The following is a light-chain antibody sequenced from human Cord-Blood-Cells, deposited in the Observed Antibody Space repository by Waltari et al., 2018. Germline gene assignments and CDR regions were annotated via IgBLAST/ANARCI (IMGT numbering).Light chain of an antibody. Sequence: EIVLTQSPGTLSLSPGERATLSCRASQSVSSSYLAWYQQKPGQATRLLIYGASSRATGIPDRFSGSGSGTDFTLTSSRLEPEDFAVYYCQQYGSSPYTFGQGTKLEIK. CDR3: QQYGSSPYT. J-gene: IGKJ2*01. CDR1: QSVSSSY. CDR2: GAS. V-gene: IGKV3-20*01.